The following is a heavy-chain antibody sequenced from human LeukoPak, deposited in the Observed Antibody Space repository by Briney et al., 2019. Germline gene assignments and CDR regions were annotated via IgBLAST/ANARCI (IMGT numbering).Heavy chain of an antibody. J-gene: IGHJ5*02. CDR3: ARDRRNRGLTVTTYNWFDP. V-gene: IGHV4-4*07. CDR2: IYTSGST. Sequence: PSETLSLTRTVSGGSISSYYWSWIRQPAGKGLEWIGRIYTSGSTDYNPSLKSRVTMSVDTSKNQFSLKLSSVTAADTAVYYCARDRRNRGLTVTTYNWFDPWGQGTLVTVSS. CDR1: GGSISSYY. D-gene: IGHD4-17*01.